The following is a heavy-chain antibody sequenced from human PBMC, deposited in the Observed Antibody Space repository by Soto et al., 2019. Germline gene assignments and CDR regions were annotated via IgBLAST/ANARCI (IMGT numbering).Heavy chain of an antibody. D-gene: IGHD6-13*01. V-gene: IGHV3-33*01. CDR1: GFTFSSYG. CDR2: IWYDGSNK. J-gene: IGHJ4*02. CDR3: ARDSSSWYLDY. Sequence: QVQLVESGGGVVQPGRSLRLSCAASGFTFSSYGMHWVRQAPGKGLEWVADIWYDGSNKYYADTVKGRFTISRDNSKNTLYLQMNSLRADDSAVYYCARDSSSWYLDYWGQGTLVTVSS.